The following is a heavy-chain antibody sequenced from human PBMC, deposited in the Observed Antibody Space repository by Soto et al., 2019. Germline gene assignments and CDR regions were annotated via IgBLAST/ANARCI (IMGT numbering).Heavy chain of an antibody. CDR2: VSYDGSNK. CDR3: ARDCTSCQSPPVYYCLDV. V-gene: IGHV3-30-3*01. Sequence: QVQLVESGGGVVQPGRSLRLSCAASGFTFSKFGVYWVRQAPVKGLEWVALVSYDGSNKFHADSVKGRFSISGDNSKNTLCLHMNSLRGKDTAVCQCARDCTSCQSPPVYYCLDVRGQGTTVTVSS. J-gene: IGHJ6*02. D-gene: IGHD2-2*01. CDR1: GFTFSKFG.